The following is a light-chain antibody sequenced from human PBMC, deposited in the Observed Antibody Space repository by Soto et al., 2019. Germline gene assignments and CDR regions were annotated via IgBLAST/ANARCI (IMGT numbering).Light chain of an antibody. J-gene: IGLJ1*01. Sequence: QSALTQPASVSGSPGQSITISCTGTSSDIGSYNYVSWYQQHPGRTPKLLIYGVTNRPSGVSNRFSGSKSGNTASLTISGLQAEDEADYYCMIWHNSAYVFGAGTKVTVL. CDR1: SSDIGSYNY. CDR2: GVT. V-gene: IGLV2-14*01. CDR3: MIWHNSAYV.